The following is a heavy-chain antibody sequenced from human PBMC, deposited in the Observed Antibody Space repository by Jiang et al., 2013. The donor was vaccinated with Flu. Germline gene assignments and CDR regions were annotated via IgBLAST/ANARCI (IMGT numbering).Heavy chain of an antibody. J-gene: IGHJ5*02. V-gene: IGHV1-18*01. CDR1: GYTFTSYG. CDR2: ISAYNGNT. CDR3: ARSDPLRIAAAGRGGSWFDP. D-gene: IGHD6-13*01. Sequence: SGAEVKKPGASVKVSCKASGYTFTSYGISWVRQAPGQGLEWMGWISAYNGNTNYAQKLQGRVTMTTDTSTSTAYMELRSLRSDDTAVYYCARSDPLRIAAAGRGGSWFDPWGQGTLVTVSS.